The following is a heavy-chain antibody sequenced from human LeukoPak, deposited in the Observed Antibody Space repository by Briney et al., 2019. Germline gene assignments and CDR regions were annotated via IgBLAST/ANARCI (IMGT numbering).Heavy chain of an antibody. CDR3: TRGAGWLIDY. J-gene: IGHJ4*02. CDR2: FHNSGTS. D-gene: IGHD3-16*01. CDR1: DDSISDYY. V-gene: IGHV4-59*01. Sequence: PSETLSLTCTVSDDSISDYYRGWVRQPPGKGLEWIGYFHNSGTSTYNPSLKSRVTISADTSKNQFSLKLNSLTTADTAVYYCTRGAGWLIDYWGQGILVTVSS.